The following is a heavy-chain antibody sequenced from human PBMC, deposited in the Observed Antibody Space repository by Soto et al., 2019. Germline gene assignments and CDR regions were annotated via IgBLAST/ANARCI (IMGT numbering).Heavy chain of an antibody. CDR2: IYYSGST. CDR1: GGSISSGGYY. D-gene: IGHD3-22*01. Sequence: PSETLSLTCTVSGGSISSGGYYWSWIRQHPGKGLEWIGYIYYSGSTTYHPSLKSRVTISVDTSKNQFSLNLTSLTAADTAVYYCASLGGYYQAFDRWGQGSLVTVPQ. CDR3: ASLGGYYQAFDR. V-gene: IGHV4-61*08. J-gene: IGHJ4*02.